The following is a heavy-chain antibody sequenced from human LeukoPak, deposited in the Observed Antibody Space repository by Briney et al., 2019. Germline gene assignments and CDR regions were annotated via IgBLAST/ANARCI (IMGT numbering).Heavy chain of an antibody. CDR1: GFTFSDFW. V-gene: IGHV3-74*01. CDR3: VRDRGTYRPIDY. J-gene: IGHJ4*02. CDR2: INSGGTVT. Sequence: GGSLRLSCAASGFTFSDFWMHWVRQAPGKGLAWVSRINSGGTVTNYADSVKGRLTISRDNAQNSLYLQMNSLRAEDTAIYYCVRDRGTYRPIDYWGQGTLVTVSS. D-gene: IGHD1-26*01.